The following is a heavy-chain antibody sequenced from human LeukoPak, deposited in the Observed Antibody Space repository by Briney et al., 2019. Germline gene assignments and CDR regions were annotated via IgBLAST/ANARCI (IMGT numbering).Heavy chain of an antibody. D-gene: IGHD3-3*01. CDR2: IYYSGST. J-gene: IGHJ5*02. CDR3: ARGDDFWTANWFDP. CDR1: GGSISSYY. Sequence: TSETLSLTCTVSGGSISSYYWSWTRQPPGKGLEWIGYIYYSGSTNYNPSLKSRVTISVDTSKNQFSLKLSSVTAADTAVYYCARGDDFWTANWFDPWGQGTLVTVSS. V-gene: IGHV4-59*01.